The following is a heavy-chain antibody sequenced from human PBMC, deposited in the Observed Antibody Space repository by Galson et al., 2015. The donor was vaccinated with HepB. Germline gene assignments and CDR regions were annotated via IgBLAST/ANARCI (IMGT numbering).Heavy chain of an antibody. CDR1: GFTFFTSA. V-gene: IGHV3-23*01. CDR3: ARDYYYDSSGQTD. CDR2: ISGFGENT. D-gene: IGHD3-22*01. Sequence: SLRLSCAASGFTFFTSAMSWVRQAPGKGLEWASTISGFGENTYYADSVKGRFTVSRGNSRNMVYLQMNSLRAEDTAVYYCARDYYYDSSGQTDWGQGTLVTVSS. J-gene: IGHJ4*02.